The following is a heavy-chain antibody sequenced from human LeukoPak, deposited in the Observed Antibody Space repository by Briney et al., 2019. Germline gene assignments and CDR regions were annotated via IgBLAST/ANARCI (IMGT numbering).Heavy chain of an antibody. J-gene: IGHJ4*02. CDR2: ILPIFGVT. CDR1: GATLNTHE. V-gene: IGHV1-69*04. Sequence: SVKVSCKASGATLNTHEINWVRQAPGQGLEWMGRILPIFGVTHYAQKFQGRLTIMADKATNTAYMDLGSLTSEDTAVYYCAIILVAATLDYWGQGTLVTVSS. CDR3: AIILVAATLDY. D-gene: IGHD2-15*01.